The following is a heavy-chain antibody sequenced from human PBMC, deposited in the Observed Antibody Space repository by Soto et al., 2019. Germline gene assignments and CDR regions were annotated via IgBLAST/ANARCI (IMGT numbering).Heavy chain of an antibody. CDR3: AREQWGFDS. CDR2: IYYTGNS. D-gene: IGHD6-19*01. Sequence: QVQLQESGPELVKSSQTLSLTCTVSNGSISTNGHYWTWIRQPPGKGLEWIAYIYYTGNSYYNPTHKGRLTISIDTSKNKSSLTLRSVTAADTAGYYCAREQWGFDSWGQGTLVTVSS. J-gene: IGHJ4*02. CDR1: NGSISTNGHY. V-gene: IGHV4-31*03.